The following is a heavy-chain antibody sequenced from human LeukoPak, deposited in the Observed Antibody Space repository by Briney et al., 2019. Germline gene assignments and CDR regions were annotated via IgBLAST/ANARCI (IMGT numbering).Heavy chain of an antibody. D-gene: IGHD6-19*01. CDR2: INHSGST. CDR3: ARSLTGHSSGWYRAFDY. J-gene: IGHJ4*02. Sequence: KPSETLSLTCAVYGGSLSGYYWSWIRQPPGKGLEWIGEINHSGSTNYNPSLKSRVTISVDTSKNQCSLKLRSVTAADTVGYYCARSLTGHSSGWYRAFDYWGQGTLVTVSS. CDR1: GGSLSGYY. V-gene: IGHV4-34*01.